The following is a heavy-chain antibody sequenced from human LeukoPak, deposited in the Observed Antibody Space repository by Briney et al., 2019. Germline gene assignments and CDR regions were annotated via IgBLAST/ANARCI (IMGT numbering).Heavy chain of an antibody. D-gene: IGHD3-22*01. CDR3: ARDRGYYYDSSGYFDY. CDR2: IYYSGST. Sequence: SETLSLTCAAYGGSFSSYYWSWIRQPPGKGLEWIGYIYYSGSTNYNPSLKSRVTISVDTSKNQFSLKLSSVTAADTAVYYCARDRGYYYDSSGYFDYWGQGTLVTVSS. V-gene: IGHV4-59*01. CDR1: GGSFSSYY. J-gene: IGHJ4*02.